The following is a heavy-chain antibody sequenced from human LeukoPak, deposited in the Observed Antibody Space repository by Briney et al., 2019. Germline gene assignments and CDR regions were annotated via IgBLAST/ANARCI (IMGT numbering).Heavy chain of an antibody. CDR2: IYYSGST. CDR1: GGSISSYY. CDR3: ARDSSGANWFDP. D-gene: IGHD3-22*01. Sequence: PSETLSLTCTVSGGSISSYYWSWTRQPPGKGLEWIGYIYYSGSTNYNPSLRSRVTISVDTSKNQFSLKLSSVTAADTAVYYCARDSSGANWFDPWGQGTLVTVSS. J-gene: IGHJ5*02. V-gene: IGHV4-59*01.